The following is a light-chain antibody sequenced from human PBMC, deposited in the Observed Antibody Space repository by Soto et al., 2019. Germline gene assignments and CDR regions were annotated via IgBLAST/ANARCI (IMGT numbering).Light chain of an antibody. CDR2: GAA. CDR3: QQYNTWPRT. CDR1: QSISSN. J-gene: IGKJ1*01. Sequence: EIVMTQSPATLSVSPGERATLSCRASQSISSNLAWYQQKPGQSPRLLIYGAATRATGIPARFSGSGSGTDFTLTMSGLQSEDFAIYYCQQYNTWPRTFGQGTKVEIK. V-gene: IGKV3D-15*01.